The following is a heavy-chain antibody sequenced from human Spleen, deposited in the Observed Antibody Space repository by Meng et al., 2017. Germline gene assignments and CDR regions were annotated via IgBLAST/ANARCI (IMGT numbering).Heavy chain of an antibody. J-gene: IGHJ5*02. CDR1: GGSFSDYY. Sequence: QVQLQQWGAGLLQPSETLSLTCVVAGGSFSDYYWSWIRQPPGKGLEWIGEINHSGSTNYNPSLESRATISVDTSKNQFSLKLSSVTAADTAVYYCARGVCSSSCYFHNWFDPWGQGTLVTVSS. CDR3: ARGVCSSSCYFHNWFDP. D-gene: IGHD6-13*01. V-gene: IGHV4-34*01. CDR2: INHSGST.